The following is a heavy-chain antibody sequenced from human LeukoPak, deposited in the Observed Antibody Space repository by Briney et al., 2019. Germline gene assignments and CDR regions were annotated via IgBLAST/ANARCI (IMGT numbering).Heavy chain of an antibody. V-gene: IGHV3-7*01. D-gene: IGHD3-16*01. CDR2: INQDGSEE. CDR1: GFTFNNYA. Sequence: GGSLRLSCAASGFTFNNYAMTWVRQAPGKGLERVANINQDGSEEYYVDSVKGRFTISRDNAKNSLYLQMNSLRADDTAVYYCARDRAYVTFDYWGQGTLVIVSS. CDR3: ARDRAYVTFDY. J-gene: IGHJ4*02.